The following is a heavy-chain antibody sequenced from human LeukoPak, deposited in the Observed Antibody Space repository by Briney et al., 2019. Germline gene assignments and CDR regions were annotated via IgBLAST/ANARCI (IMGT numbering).Heavy chain of an antibody. CDR2: IYTSGST. Sequence: SETLSLTCTVSGGSISSYYWSWIRQPAGKGLEWIGRIYTSGSTNCNPSLKSRVTMSVDTSKNQFSLKLSSVTAADTAVYYCARQLGYDSSGYYYGGEFDYWGQGTLVTVSS. J-gene: IGHJ4*02. CDR1: GGSISSYY. D-gene: IGHD3-22*01. V-gene: IGHV4-4*07. CDR3: ARQLGYDSSGYYYGGEFDY.